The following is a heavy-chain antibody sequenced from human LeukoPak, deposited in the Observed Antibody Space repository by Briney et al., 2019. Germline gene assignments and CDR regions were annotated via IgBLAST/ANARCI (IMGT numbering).Heavy chain of an antibody. CDR3: AKWGDYDVLTGYYVSDY. Sequence: GASLRLSCAASGFTFSNYAMSWVRQAPGKGLEWVSAITGSGSGIYYADSMKSRFTISRDNSKNTLYLQINSLRAEDTAVYHCAKWGDYDVLTGYYVSDYWGQGTLVTVSS. V-gene: IGHV3-23*01. D-gene: IGHD3-9*01. CDR2: ITGSGSGI. J-gene: IGHJ4*02. CDR1: GFTFSNYA.